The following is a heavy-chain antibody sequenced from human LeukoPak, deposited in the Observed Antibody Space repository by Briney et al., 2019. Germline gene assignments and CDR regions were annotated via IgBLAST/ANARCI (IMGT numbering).Heavy chain of an antibody. J-gene: IGHJ4*02. V-gene: IGHV4-59*01. CDR2: IYYSGST. CDR1: GDSISTYY. D-gene: IGHD3-10*01. CDR3: GRARPGEVIEY. Sequence: SETLSLTCTVSGDSISTYYWSWIRQPPGKGLEWIGYIYYSGSTNYNPSLKSRVTMSVDTPKNQFSLKLNSVTAADTAVYYCGRARPGEVIEYWGQGTLVTVSS.